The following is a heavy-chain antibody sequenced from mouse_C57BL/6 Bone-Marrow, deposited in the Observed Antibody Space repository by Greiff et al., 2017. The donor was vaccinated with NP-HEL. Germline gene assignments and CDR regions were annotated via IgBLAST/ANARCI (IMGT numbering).Heavy chain of an antibody. Sequence: QVQLQQPGAELVMPGASVKLSCKASGYTFTSYWMHWVKQRPGQGLEWIGEIDPSDSYTNYNQKFKGKSTLTVDKSSSTAYMQLSRLTSEDSAVYYCARESIAYWGQGTLVTVSA. CDR1: GYTFTSYW. CDR3: ARESIAY. V-gene: IGHV1-69*01. CDR2: IDPSDSYT. J-gene: IGHJ3*01.